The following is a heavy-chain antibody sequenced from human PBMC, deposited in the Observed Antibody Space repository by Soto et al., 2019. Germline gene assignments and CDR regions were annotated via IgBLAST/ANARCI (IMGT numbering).Heavy chain of an antibody. V-gene: IGHV3-23*01. Sequence: EVQLLESGGGLVQPGGSLRLSCAASGFTFSNYAMSWVRQAPGKGLEWVSAISGSVRSTYYADSVKGRFTISRDNSKNTLFLQMNSLRAEDTAVYYCAKAPSSGWYYYSYGMDVWGQGTTVTVSS. D-gene: IGHD6-19*01. CDR3: AKAPSSGWYYYSYGMDV. J-gene: IGHJ6*02. CDR2: ISGSVRST. CDR1: GFTFSNYA.